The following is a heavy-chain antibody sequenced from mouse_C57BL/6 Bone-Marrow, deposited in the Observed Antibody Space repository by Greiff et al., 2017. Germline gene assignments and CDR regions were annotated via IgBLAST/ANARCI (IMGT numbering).Heavy chain of an antibody. D-gene: IGHD1-1*01. CDR2: INPSSGYT. J-gene: IGHJ2*01. CDR1: GYTFTSYT. Sequence: QVQLQQSGAELARPGASVKMSCKASGYTFTSYTMHWVKQRPGQGLEWIGYINPSSGYTKYNQKFKDKATLTADKSSSTAYMQLSSLTSEDSAVYYCAIATVVAFDYWDQGTALTVSS. CDR3: AIATVVAFDY. V-gene: IGHV1-4*01.